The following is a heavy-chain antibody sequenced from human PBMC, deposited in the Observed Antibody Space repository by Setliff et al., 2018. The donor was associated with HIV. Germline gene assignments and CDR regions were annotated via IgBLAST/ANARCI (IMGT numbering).Heavy chain of an antibody. CDR1: GLTFSSYA. CDR3: ARSPYGDYGLDY. J-gene: IGHJ4*02. Sequence: PGGSLRLSCAASGLTFSSYAMSWVRQAPGKGLEWVSSISGSGGSPYYAYSVKGRFTISRDDSKNTLYLQMNSLRAEDTAVYFCARSPYGDYGLDYWGQGTLVTVSS. V-gene: IGHV3-23*01. D-gene: IGHD4-17*01. CDR2: ISGSGGSP.